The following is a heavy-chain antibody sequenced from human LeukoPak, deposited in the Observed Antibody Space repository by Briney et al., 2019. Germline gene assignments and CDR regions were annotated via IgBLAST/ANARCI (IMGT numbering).Heavy chain of an antibody. J-gene: IGHJ4*02. CDR1: GGPFSGYY. V-gene: IGHV4-34*01. Sequence: SETLSLTCAVYGGPFSGYYWSWIRQPPGKGLEWIGEINHSGSANYNPSLKRRVTISVDMSKNQFSLKLSSVTAADAAVYYCARARGDYYDSSGYYSAFDYWGQGTLVTVSS. CDR3: ARARGDYYDSSGYYSAFDY. CDR2: INHSGSA. D-gene: IGHD3-22*01.